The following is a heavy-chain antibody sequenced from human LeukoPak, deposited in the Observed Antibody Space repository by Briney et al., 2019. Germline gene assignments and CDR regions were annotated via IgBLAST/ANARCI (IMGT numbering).Heavy chain of an antibody. CDR2: IYYTGTT. Sequence: SETLSLTCTVSGGSISSSSYYWGWIRQPPGKGLEWIGSIYYTGTTYYNPSLKSRVTISVDTSKYQFSLKLSSVTAADTAVYYCARELITMMVVANYFDYWGQGTLVTVSS. J-gene: IGHJ4*02. CDR3: ARELITMMVVANYFDY. D-gene: IGHD3-22*01. CDR1: GGSISSSSYY. V-gene: IGHV4-39*07.